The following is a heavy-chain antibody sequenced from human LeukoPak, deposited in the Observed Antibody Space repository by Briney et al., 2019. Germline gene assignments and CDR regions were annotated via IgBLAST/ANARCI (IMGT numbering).Heavy chain of an antibody. V-gene: IGHV3-21*03. D-gene: IGHD1-1*01. CDR1: GFTFSSYS. J-gene: IGHJ4*02. CDR2: MTASSSHI. CDR3: ARDANWSSDN. Sequence: PGESLRLSCASSGFTFSSYSMNWIRQAPGKGLEWVSSMTASSSHIWYADVVKGRFTISRDNAKSSLYLQMNSLTADDTGVYYCARDANWSSDNWGQGTLVTVSS.